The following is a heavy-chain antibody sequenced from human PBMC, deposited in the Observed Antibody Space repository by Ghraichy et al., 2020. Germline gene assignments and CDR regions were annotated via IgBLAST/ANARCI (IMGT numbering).Heavy chain of an antibody. CDR2: ISSSSSII. Sequence: LSLTCAASGFTFSSYGFHWVRQAPGKGLEWLSYISSSSSIIYYAESVKGRFTVSRDNAKASLYLQMNDLRDGDTAVYYCARDSFIDPWGQGTQVTVSS. CDR1: GFTFSSYG. CDR3: ARDSFIDP. J-gene: IGHJ5*02. V-gene: IGHV3-48*02.